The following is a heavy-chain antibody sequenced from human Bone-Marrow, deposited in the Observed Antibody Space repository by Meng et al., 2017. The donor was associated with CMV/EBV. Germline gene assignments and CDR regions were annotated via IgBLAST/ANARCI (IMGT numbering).Heavy chain of an antibody. D-gene: IGHD2-2*01. CDR2: IYYSGST. CDR3: ARGNFDIVVVPAAIGGWFDP. Sequence: SETLSLTCTVSGGPISSSSYYWGWIRQPPGKGLEWIGSIYYSGSTYYNPSLKSRVTISVDTSKNQFSLKLSSVTAADTAVYYCARGNFDIVVVPAAIGGWFDPWGQGTLVTVSS. J-gene: IGHJ5*02. V-gene: IGHV4-39*07. CDR1: GGPISSSSYY.